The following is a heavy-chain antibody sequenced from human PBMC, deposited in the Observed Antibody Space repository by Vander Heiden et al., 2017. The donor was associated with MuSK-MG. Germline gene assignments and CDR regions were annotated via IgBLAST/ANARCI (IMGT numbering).Heavy chain of an antibody. J-gene: IGHJ2*01. CDR3: ARKRDGYTIRDGNWYFDL. D-gene: IGHD5-12*01. Sequence: QVQLVQSGAEVKKPGSSVKVSCKASGGTFSSYAISWVRQAPGQGLEWMGGIIPIFGTANYAQKFQGRVTITADESTSTAYMELSSLRSEDTAVYYCARKRDGYTIRDGNWYFDLWGRGTLVTVSS. V-gene: IGHV1-69*12. CDR2: IIPIFGTA. CDR1: GGTFSSYA.